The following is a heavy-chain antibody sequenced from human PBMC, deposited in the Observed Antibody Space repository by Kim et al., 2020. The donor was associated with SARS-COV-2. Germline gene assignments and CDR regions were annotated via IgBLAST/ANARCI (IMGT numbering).Heavy chain of an antibody. D-gene: IGHD7-27*01. V-gene: IGHV4-34*01. Sequence: SETLSLTCAVYGGGSFINYYWSWFRQSPGQGLEWIGEINHSGRSNYNTSIKSRITVSVDKSKNQFSLKLNSVPAAATALYFCARRRPSCWGNDYWGQGTLVTVSS. CDR2: INHSGRS. CDR3: ARRRPSCWGNDY. CDR1: GGGSFINYY. J-gene: IGHJ4*02.